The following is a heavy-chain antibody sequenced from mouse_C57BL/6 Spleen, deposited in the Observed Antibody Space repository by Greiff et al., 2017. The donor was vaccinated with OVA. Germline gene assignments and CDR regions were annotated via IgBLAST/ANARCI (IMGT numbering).Heavy chain of an antibody. CDR3: ARRWDYDDVPWFAY. CDR2: INPNNGGT. D-gene: IGHD2-4*01. J-gene: IGHJ3*01. V-gene: IGHV1-22*01. Sequence: VQLQQSGPELVKPGASVKMSCKASGYTFTDYNMHWVKQSHGKSLEWIGYINPNNGGTSYNQKFKGKATLTVNKSSSTAYMELRSLTSEDSAVYYCARRWDYDDVPWFAYWGQGTLVTVSA. CDR1: GYTFTDYN.